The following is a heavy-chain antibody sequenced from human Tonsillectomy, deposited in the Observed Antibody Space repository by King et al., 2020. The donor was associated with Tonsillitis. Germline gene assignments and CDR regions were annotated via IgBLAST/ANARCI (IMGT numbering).Heavy chain of an antibody. Sequence: VQLVESGGGLVQPGGSLRLSCAASGFTFRTYAVSWVRQAPGKGLEWVSTISASGGSTYYADSVKGRFTISRDNSKNTLYLQANSLRAEDTAVYYCAKENAYYYYIDVWGNGTTVTVSS. V-gene: IGHV3-23*04. CDR2: ISASGGST. CDR3: AKENAYYYYIDV. J-gene: IGHJ6*03. CDR1: GFTFRTYA.